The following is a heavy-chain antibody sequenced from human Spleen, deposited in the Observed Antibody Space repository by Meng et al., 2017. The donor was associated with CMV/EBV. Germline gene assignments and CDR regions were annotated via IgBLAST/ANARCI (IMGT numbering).Heavy chain of an antibody. Sequence: HITFEESGPRPVKPTQTLTLTCTVSGFSLSTRGVGVGWIRQPPGKALEWLALIYWDDDKRYSPSLKSRLTITKDPSKTQVVLTMTNMDPVDTATYYCAHRINYDFWSGYFDYWGQGTLVTVSS. V-gene: IGHV2-5*02. CDR2: IYWDDDK. D-gene: IGHD3-3*01. CDR1: GFSLSTRGVG. CDR3: AHRINYDFWSGYFDY. J-gene: IGHJ4*02.